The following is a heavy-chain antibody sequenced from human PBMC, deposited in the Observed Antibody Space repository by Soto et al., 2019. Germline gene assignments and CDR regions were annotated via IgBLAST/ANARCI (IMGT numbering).Heavy chain of an antibody. CDR2: ISGSGGST. V-gene: IGHV3-23*01. Sequence: GGSLRLSCAASGFTFSSYAISWDRQAPGKGLEWVSAISGSGGSTYYADSVKGRFTISRDNSKNTLYLQMNRPRAEETAVYYCGRGEQLAYGMDVWGQGTTVTVSS. J-gene: IGHJ6*02. CDR3: GRGEQLAYGMDV. D-gene: IGHD6-6*01. CDR1: GFTFSSYA.